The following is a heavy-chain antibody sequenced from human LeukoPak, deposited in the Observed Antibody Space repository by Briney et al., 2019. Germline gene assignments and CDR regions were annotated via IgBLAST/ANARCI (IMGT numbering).Heavy chain of an antibody. V-gene: IGHV3-23*01. J-gene: IGHJ5*02. CDR3: AKMGRYCSGGSCYLEPNWFDP. Sequence: PGGSLRLSCAASGFTFSSYAMSWVRQAPGKGLEWVSAISGSGGSTYYADSVKGRFTISGDNSKNTLYLQMSSLRAEDTAVYYCAKMGRYCSGGSCYLEPNWFDPWGQGTLVTVSS. CDR1: GFTFSSYA. CDR2: ISGSGGST. D-gene: IGHD2-15*01.